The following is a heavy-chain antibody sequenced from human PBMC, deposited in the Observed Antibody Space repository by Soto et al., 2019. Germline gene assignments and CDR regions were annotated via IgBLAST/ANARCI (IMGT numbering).Heavy chain of an antibody. J-gene: IGHJ6*03. D-gene: IGHD6-19*01. CDR3: ARDRGVAPPVAGNTHYYYYMDV. V-gene: IGHV1-18*01. Sequence: QDQLLQSGAEVKKPGASVTVSCKASGYSFTNYGITWVRQAPGQGLEGMGWISAFNGNTHYAQELQGRVTMTTDASTSTAFLELRSLRSDDTAVYYCARDRGVAPPVAGNTHYYYYMDVWGKGTTVTVSS. CDR1: GYSFTNYG. CDR2: ISAFNGNT.